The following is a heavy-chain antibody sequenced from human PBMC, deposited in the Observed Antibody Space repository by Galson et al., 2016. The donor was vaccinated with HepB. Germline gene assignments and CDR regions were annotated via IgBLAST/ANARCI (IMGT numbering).Heavy chain of an antibody. CDR2: IDSTSRWI. CDR1: GFTFSTYS. V-gene: IGHV3-21*01. CDR3: RIGAAGIDY. J-gene: IGHJ4*02. D-gene: IGHD6-13*01. Sequence: SLRLSCAASGFTFSTYSMNWVRRAPGKGLEWVSSIDSTSRWIYYADSVRGRLTISRDNAQNSLYLQMDSLRAEDTAVYYCRIGAAGIDYWGQGTLVTVSS.